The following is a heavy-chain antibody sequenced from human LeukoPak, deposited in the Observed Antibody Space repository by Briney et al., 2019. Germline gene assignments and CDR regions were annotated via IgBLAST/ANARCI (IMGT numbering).Heavy chain of an antibody. V-gene: IGHV3-53*01. CDR2: IYSGGST. CDR3: ARDPRNHAGFDY. D-gene: IGHD1-14*01. Sequence: GGSLRLSCAASGFTVSSNYMSWVRQAPGKGLEWVSVIYSGGSTYYADSVKGRFTISRDNSKNTLYLQMNSLRAEDTAVYYCARDPRNHAGFDYWGQGIQVTVSS. CDR1: GFTVSSNY. J-gene: IGHJ4*02.